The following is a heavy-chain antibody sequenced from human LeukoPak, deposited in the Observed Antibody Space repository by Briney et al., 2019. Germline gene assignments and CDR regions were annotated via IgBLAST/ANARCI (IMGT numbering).Heavy chain of an antibody. CDR3: ARWGSGTYNAYDHYGMDV. D-gene: IGHD3-10*01. Sequence: PGRSLRLPCAASGFTFSGYGMHWVRQAPGKGLEWVAVIYYDGNNKYYADSVKGRFTISRDNPKNTLYLQMNSLRAEDTAVYYCARWGSGTYNAYDHYGMDVWGQGTTVTVSS. CDR2: IYYDGNNK. V-gene: IGHV3-33*01. J-gene: IGHJ6*02. CDR1: GFTFSGYG.